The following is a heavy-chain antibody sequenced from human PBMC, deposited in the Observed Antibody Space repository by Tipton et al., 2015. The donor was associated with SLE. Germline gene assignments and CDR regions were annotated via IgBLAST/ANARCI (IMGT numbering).Heavy chain of an antibody. J-gene: IGHJ4*02. Sequence: QLVQSGAEVKKPGASVKVSCKASGYTFTSYGISWVRQAPGEGLEWMGFVNPSGGYTSYAQKFQGRVTMTRNMSTSTVYMELSSLRSDDTAMYYCARNPYSAFDYWGQGTLITVSS. CDR1: GYTFTSYG. D-gene: IGHD2-21*01. CDR2: VNPSGGYT. CDR3: ARNPYSAFDY. V-gene: IGHV1-46*01.